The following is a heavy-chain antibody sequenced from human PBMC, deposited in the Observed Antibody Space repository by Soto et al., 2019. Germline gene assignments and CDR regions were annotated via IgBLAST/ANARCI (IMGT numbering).Heavy chain of an antibody. D-gene: IGHD3-22*01. CDR1: GFTFSSSS. V-gene: IGHV3-48*01. CDR3: TGGGVSSGPGY. J-gene: IGHJ4*02. CDR2: IDTLSSTM. Sequence: EVQLVESGGGLVQPGGSLRLSCAASGFTFSSSSMNWVRQAPGKGLEWVSFIDTLSSTMYYADSVRGRFTISRDNARKSLYLQMNSLRAEDTAIYYCTGGGVSSGPGYWGQGTLGTVSS.